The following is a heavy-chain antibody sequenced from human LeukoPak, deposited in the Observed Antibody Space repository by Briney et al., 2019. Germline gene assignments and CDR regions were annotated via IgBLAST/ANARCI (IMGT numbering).Heavy chain of an antibody. Sequence: SETLSLTCTVSGGSISSGSYYWSWIRQPAGKGLEWIGRIYTSGSTNYSPSLKSRVTISVDTSKNQFSLKLSSVTAADTAVYYCARRAGYSSGWYVGGAFDIWGQGTMVTVSS. CDR3: ARRAGYSSGWYVGGAFDI. J-gene: IGHJ3*02. D-gene: IGHD6-19*01. CDR1: GGSISSGSYY. CDR2: IYTSGST. V-gene: IGHV4-61*02.